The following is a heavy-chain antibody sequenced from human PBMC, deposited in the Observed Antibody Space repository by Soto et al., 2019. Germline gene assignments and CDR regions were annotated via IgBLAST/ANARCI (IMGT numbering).Heavy chain of an antibody. Sequence: KTSETLSLTCTVSGGSFTGHFWSWVRQPPGKGLEWIGEVSHSGNTKYYPSLRSRVTISVDTSKNQFSLRLSSVTAADTAVYYCARGPRGYCSSTSCPEFDPWGQGTLVTVSS. CDR1: GGSFTGHF. J-gene: IGHJ5*02. CDR3: ARGPRGYCSSTSCPEFDP. V-gene: IGHV4-34*01. D-gene: IGHD2-2*01. CDR2: VSHSGNT.